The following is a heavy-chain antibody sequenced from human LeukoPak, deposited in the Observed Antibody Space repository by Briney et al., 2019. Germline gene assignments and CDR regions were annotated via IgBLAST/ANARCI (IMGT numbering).Heavy chain of an antibody. CDR2: IGSAGDT. V-gene: IGHV3-13*04. CDR3: ARGSSLGFDP. J-gene: IGHJ5*02. Sequence: GGSLRLSCAASGFPFRTFDFHWVRQATGKGLEWVSSIGSAGDTYYPGSVKGRFTISRENAKNSSYLQMDSLRAGDTALYFCARGSSLGFDPWGQGTLVTVSS. CDR1: GFPFRTFD. D-gene: IGHD2-2*01.